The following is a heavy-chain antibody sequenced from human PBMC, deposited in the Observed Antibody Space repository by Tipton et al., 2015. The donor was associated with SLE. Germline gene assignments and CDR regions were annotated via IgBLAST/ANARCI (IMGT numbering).Heavy chain of an antibody. V-gene: IGHV3-53*01. CDR1: GFTVSSNY. J-gene: IGHJ4*02. D-gene: IGHD5-18*01. CDR2: IYSGGST. CDR3: ARGRSYGLFDY. Sequence: SLRLSCAASGFTVSSNYMSWVRQAPGKGLEWVSVIYSGGSTYYADSVKGRFTISRDNSKNTLYLQMNNLRAEDTAVYYCARGRSYGLFDYWGQGTLVTVSS.